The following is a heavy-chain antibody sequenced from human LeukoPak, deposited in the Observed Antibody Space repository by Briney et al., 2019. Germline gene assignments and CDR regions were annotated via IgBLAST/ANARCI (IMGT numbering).Heavy chain of an antibody. CDR2: MNPNSGNT. J-gene: IGHJ6*02. Sequence: ASVKVSCKASGYTFTSYDIIWVRQATGQGLEWMGWMNPNSGNTGYAQKFQGRVTMTRNTSISTAYMELSSLRSEDTAVYYCARVGHYDILTGTERYYYYGMDVWGQGTTVTVSS. D-gene: IGHD3-9*01. CDR3: ARVGHYDILTGTERYYYYGMDV. CDR1: GYTFTSYD. V-gene: IGHV1-8*01.